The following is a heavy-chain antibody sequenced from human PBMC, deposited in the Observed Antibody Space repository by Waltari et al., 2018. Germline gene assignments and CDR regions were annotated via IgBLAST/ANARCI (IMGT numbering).Heavy chain of an antibody. J-gene: IGHJ6*02. CDR2: ISTGSNYI. Sequence: EVQLVESGGGLVKPGGSLRLSCAASGLTCSSDSMHWVRQAPGKGLEWVSSISTGSNYIYYADSMKGRFTISRDNAKNSLYLQMNSLRAEDTAVYYCARGKQWLPFYGMDVWGQGTTVTVSS. CDR1: GLTCSSDS. D-gene: IGHD6-19*01. CDR3: ARGKQWLPFYGMDV. V-gene: IGHV3-21*02.